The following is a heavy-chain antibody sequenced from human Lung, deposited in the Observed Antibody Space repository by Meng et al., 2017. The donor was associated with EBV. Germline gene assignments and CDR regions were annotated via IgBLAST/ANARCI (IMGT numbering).Heavy chain of an antibody. D-gene: IGHD1-14*01. CDR3: ARDLPGGTKGTWLDL. V-gene: IGHV1-18*01. CDR2: ISAYNGNT. CDR1: GYIFNNYG. J-gene: IGHJ5*02. Sequence: QGQLVQSGAEVKKAGGLGKVSCKASGYIFNNYGVSWVRQAPGQGAEWMGWISAYNGNTNYAQNFQGRFTMTTDTSTSTAYMELRSLRSDDTAVYYCARDLPGGTKGTWLDLWGQGTLVTVSS.